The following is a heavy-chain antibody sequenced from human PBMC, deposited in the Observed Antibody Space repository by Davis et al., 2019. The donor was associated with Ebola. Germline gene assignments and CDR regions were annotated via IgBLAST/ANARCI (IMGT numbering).Heavy chain of an antibody. CDR1: GASLSSDY. J-gene: IGHJ4*01. CDR2: IFYSGNI. D-gene: IGHD3-16*01. CDR3: ARVGAATGGELDY. V-gene: IGHV4-59*01. Sequence: SETLSLTCAVSGASLSSDYWSRLRQSPGRGLECIGYIFYSGNINYNPSLKSRATISLDTSKNQFFLKVNSMTAADTAVYYCARVGAATGGELDYWGQGALVTVSS.